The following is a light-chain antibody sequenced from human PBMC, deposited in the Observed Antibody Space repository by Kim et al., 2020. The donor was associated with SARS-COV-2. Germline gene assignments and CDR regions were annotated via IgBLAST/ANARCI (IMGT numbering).Light chain of an antibody. Sequence: QSVLTQPPSVSGVPGQRVTIPCTGSSSNIGAGYDVHWYQQLPGTAPKLLIYGNSNRPSGVPDRFSGSKSGTSASLAITGLQAEDEADYYCQSYDSSLRDVVFGGGTQLTVL. CDR2: GNS. CDR3: QSYDSSLRDVV. J-gene: IGLJ2*01. V-gene: IGLV1-40*01. CDR1: SSNIGAGYD.